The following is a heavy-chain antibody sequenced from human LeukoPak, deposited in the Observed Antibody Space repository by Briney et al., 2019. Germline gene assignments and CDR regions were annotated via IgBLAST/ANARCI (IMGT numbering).Heavy chain of an antibody. CDR1: GFTFSIYS. D-gene: IGHD4/OR15-4a*01. CDR3: ARVDYLYGGSIDY. CDR2: ISSSNSAI. Sequence: GGSLRLSCAASGFTFSIYSMNWVRQAPGKGLEWVSYISSSNSAIYYADSVKGRFTISRDNANNSLYLQMNSLRAEDAAVYYCARVDYLYGGSIDYWGQGTLVTVSS. V-gene: IGHV3-48*01. J-gene: IGHJ4*02.